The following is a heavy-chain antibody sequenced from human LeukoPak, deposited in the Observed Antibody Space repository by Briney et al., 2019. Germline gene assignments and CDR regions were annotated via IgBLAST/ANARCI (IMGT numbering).Heavy chain of an antibody. CDR1: GGSISSGGYY. V-gene: IGHV4-39*07. D-gene: IGHD2-2*01. CDR2: INHSGST. Sequence: PSETLSLTCTVSGGSISSGGYYWSWIRQHPGKGLEWIGEINHSGSTNYNPSLKSRVTISVDTSKNQFSLKLSSVTAADTAVYYCARGKGYCSSTSCYSGTAFDYWGQGTLVTVSS. J-gene: IGHJ4*02. CDR3: ARGKGYCSSTSCYSGTAFDY.